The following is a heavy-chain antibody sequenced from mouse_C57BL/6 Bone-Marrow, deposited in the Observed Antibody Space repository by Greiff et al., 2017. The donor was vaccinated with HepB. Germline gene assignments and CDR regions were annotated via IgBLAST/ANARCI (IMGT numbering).Heavy chain of an antibody. J-gene: IGHJ1*03. CDR3: ATRSWYFDV. CDR2: IYPRSGNT. CDR1: GYTFTSYG. V-gene: IGHV1-81*01. Sequence: VKVVESGAELARPGASVKLSCKASGYTFTSYGISWVKQRTGQGLEWIGEIYPRSGNTYYNEKFKGKATLTADKSSSTAYMELRSLTSEDSAVYFCATRSWYFDVWGTGTTVTVSS. D-gene: IGHD1-1*01.